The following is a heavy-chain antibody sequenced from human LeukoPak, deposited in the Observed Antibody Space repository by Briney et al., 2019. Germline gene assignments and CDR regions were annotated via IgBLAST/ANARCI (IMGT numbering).Heavy chain of an antibody. CDR3: AREFDYGSGNWFDP. D-gene: IGHD3-10*01. Sequence: PSETLSLTCTVSGGSISSYYWSWIRQPPGKGLEWIGYIYYSGSTNYNPSLKSRVTISVDTSKNQFSLKLSSVTAADTAVYYCAREFDYGSGNWFDPWGQGTLVTVSS. V-gene: IGHV4-59*01. CDR1: GGSISSYY. J-gene: IGHJ5*02. CDR2: IYYSGST.